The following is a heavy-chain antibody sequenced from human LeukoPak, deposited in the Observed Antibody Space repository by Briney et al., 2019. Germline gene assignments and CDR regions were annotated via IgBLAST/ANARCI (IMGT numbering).Heavy chain of an antibody. Sequence: SETLSLTCTVSGGSISSSSYYWGWIRQPPGKGLEWIGSIYYSGGTYYNPSLKSRVTISVDTSKNQFSLKLSSVTAADTAVYYCARTYYDFWSGYYGSLSGGWFDPWGQGTLVTVSS. J-gene: IGHJ5*02. D-gene: IGHD3-3*01. V-gene: IGHV4-39*07. CDR1: GGSISSSSYY. CDR3: ARTYYDFWSGYYGSLSGGWFDP. CDR2: IYYSGGT.